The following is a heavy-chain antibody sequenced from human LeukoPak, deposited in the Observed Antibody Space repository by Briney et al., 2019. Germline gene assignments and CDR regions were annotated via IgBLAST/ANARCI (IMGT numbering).Heavy chain of an antibody. Sequence: GGSLRLSCIASGFTFTDHPMNWVRQAPGKGLEWISYIGGDGIAFYADSVKGRFTASKDDARKSMYLQMNSLRVEDTAVYYCAKDRANWAIDDWGQGTQVTVSS. J-gene: IGHJ4*02. CDR3: AKDRANWAIDD. V-gene: IGHV3-69-1*01. CDR1: GFTFTDHP. CDR2: IGGDGIA. D-gene: IGHD3-16*01.